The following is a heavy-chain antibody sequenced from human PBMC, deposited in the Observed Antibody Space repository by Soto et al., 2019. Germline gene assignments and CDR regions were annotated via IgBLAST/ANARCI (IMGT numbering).Heavy chain of an antibody. J-gene: IGHJ5*02. V-gene: IGHV3-33*01. CDR3: ARDSRYYDFWSGYYDNWFDP. CDR2: IWYDGSNK. D-gene: IGHD3-3*01. CDR1: GFTFSSYG. Sequence: QVQLVESGGGVVQPGRSLRLSCAASGFTFSSYGMHWVRQAPGKGLEWVAVIWYDGSNKYYADSVKGRFTISRDNSKKMLYLQMNSLRAEDTAVYYCARDSRYYDFWSGYYDNWFDPWGQGTLVTVSS.